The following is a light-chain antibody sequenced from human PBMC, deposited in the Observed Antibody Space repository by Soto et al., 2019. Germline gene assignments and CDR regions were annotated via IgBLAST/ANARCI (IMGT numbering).Light chain of an antibody. Sequence: EIVLTHSPATLSLSPWERAALSGSASQSVSSYLAWYQQKPGQAPRLLIYDASNRATGIPARFSGSGSGTDFTLTISSLEPEDFAVYYCQQRSNWPPDTFGQGTRLEIK. V-gene: IGKV3-11*01. CDR2: DAS. CDR3: QQRSNWPPDT. J-gene: IGKJ5*01. CDR1: QSVSSY.